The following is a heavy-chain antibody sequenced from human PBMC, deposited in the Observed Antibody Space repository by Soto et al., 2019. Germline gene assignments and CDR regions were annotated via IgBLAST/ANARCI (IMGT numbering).Heavy chain of an antibody. Sequence: LRLSCAASGITFSSYAMSWVRQAPGKGLEWVSAISGSGGSTYYADSVKGRFTISRDNSKNTLYLQMNSLRAEDTAVYYCAKGARGSGSYQAYYYYYGMDVWGQGTTVTVSS. CDR2: ISGSGGST. J-gene: IGHJ6*02. CDR1: GITFSSYA. D-gene: IGHD3-10*01. V-gene: IGHV3-23*01. CDR3: AKGARGSGSYQAYYYYYGMDV.